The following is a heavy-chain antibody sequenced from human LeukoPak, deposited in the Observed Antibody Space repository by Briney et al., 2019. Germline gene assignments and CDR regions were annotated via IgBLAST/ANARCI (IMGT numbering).Heavy chain of an antibody. CDR3: ARGGGRYCSSASCHLDY. V-gene: IGHV4-34*01. J-gene: IGHJ4*02. CDR1: GESFSGYY. CDR2: INHSGST. D-gene: IGHD2-2*01. Sequence: SETLSFTCAVYGESFSGYYWSWIRQPPGKGLEWIGEINHSGSTNYNPSLKSRVTISVDTSKNQFSLKLSSVTAADTAVYYCARGGGRYCSSASCHLDYWGQGTLVTVSS.